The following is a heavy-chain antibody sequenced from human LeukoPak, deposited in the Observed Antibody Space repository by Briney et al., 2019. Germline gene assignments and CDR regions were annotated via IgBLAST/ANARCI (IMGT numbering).Heavy chain of an antibody. J-gene: IGHJ4*02. Sequence: PGRSLRLSCAASGFTFSSYGMHWVRQAPGKGLEWVAVISYDGSNKYCADSVKGRFTISRDNSKNTLYLQMNSLRAEDTAVYYCAKDDPYSSASYWGQGTLVTVSS. CDR2: ISYDGSNK. D-gene: IGHD6-25*01. V-gene: IGHV3-30*18. CDR1: GFTFSSYG. CDR3: AKDDPYSSASY.